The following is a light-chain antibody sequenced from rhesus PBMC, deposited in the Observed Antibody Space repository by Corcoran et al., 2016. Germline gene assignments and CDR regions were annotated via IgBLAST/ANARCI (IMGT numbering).Light chain of an antibody. J-gene: IGKJ2*01. Sequence: DIQLTQSPSSLSASVGDRVTITCRASQDISSYLAWYQQQPGKAPNLQIYDATNLQSGVPSRFSVSGYGTHFTLTISSLQPEDFAVYYCQQRNGYPYSFGRGTKVEIK. V-gene: IGKV1-38*01. CDR1: QDISSY. CDR3: QQRNGYPYS. CDR2: DAT.